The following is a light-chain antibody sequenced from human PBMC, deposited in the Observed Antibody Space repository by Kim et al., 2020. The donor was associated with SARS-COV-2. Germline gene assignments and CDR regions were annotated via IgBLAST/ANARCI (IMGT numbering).Light chain of an antibody. CDR2: EVN. CDR3: SSYTSIIHRV. J-gene: IGLJ3*02. Sequence: QSVLTQPASVSGSPGQSITISCTGTSSDVGGYNQVSWYQHHPGKAPKLIIYEVNKRPSGVSNRFSGSKSGNTASLTVSGLQTEDEADYYCSSYTSIIHRVFGGGTQLTVL. CDR1: SSDVGGYNQ. V-gene: IGLV2-14*01.